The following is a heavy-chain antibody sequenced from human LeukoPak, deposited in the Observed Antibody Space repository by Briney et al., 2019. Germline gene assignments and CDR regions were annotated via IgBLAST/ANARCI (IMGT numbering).Heavy chain of an antibody. J-gene: IGHJ4*02. CDR3: ASQHS. V-gene: IGHV4-38-2*02. CDR2: INHSGST. Sequence: PSETLSLTCTVSGYSISSGYYWAWMRQPPGKGLEWIGSINHSGSTYYNPSLKSRVTVSVDTSKNQVSLRLSSVTAADTAVYYCASQHSWGQGTLVTVSS. CDR1: GYSISSGYY.